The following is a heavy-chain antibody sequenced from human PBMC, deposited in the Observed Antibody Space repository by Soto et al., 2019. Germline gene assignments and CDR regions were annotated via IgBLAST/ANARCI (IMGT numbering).Heavy chain of an antibody. V-gene: IGHV4-34*01. Sequence: PSETLSLTCAVYGGSFSGYYWSWIRQSPGKGLEWIGEINHSGSTNYTPSLKSRVTISVDTSKNQVSLKLSSVTAADTAVYYCARATVEMATAVNFDYWGQGTLVTVSS. CDR2: INHSGST. J-gene: IGHJ4*02. D-gene: IGHD5-18*01. CDR1: GGSFSGYY. CDR3: ARATVEMATAVNFDY.